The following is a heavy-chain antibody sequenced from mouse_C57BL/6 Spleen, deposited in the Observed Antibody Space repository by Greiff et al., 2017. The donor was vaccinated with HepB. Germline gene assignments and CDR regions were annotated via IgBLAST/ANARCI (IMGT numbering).Heavy chain of an antibody. CDR2: ISNLAYSI. V-gene: IGHV5-15*01. J-gene: IGHJ3*01. CDR1: GFTFSDYG. Sequence: EVKLMESGGGLVQPGGSLKLSCAASGFTFSDYGMAWVRQAPRKGPEWVAFISNLAYSIYYADTVTGRFTISRENAKNTLYLEMSSLRSEDTAMYYCARHRDGSSPGFAYWGQGTLVTVSA. D-gene: IGHD1-1*01. CDR3: ARHRDGSSPGFAY.